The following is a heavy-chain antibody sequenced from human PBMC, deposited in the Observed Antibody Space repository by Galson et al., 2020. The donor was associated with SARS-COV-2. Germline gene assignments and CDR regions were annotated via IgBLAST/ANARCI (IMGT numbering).Heavy chain of an antibody. V-gene: IGHV3-23*01. CDR3: AKGVYDVVAASSPFDN. CDR1: GFTFSNYA. D-gene: IGHD2-15*01. CDR2: ISDTGLTT. J-gene: IGHJ4*02. Sequence: LSLTCAASGFTFSNYAMNWVHQAPGKGLEWVSSISDTGLTTYYADSVKGRFTISRDNSKNTLYLQMDSLKGEDTAVYFCAKGVYDVVAASSPFDNWGQGTLVIVSS.